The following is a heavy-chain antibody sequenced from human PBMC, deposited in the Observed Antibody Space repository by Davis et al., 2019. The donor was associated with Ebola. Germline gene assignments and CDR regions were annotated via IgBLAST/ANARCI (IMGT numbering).Heavy chain of an antibody. V-gene: IGHV1-46*01. D-gene: IGHD5-12*01. Sequence: ASVKVSCKASGYTFTGYYMHWVRQAPGQGLEWMGIINPSGGSTSYAQKFQGRVTMTRDTSTSTAYMELRSLRSDDTAVYYCARTLIVAGVRFDYWGQGTLVTVSS. J-gene: IGHJ4*02. CDR2: INPSGGST. CDR1: GYTFTGYY. CDR3: ARTLIVAGVRFDY.